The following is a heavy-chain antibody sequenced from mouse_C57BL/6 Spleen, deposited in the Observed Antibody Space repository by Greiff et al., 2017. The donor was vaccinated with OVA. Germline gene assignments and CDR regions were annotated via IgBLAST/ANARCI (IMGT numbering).Heavy chain of an antibody. CDR2: IHPNSGST. CDR1: GYTFTSYW. CDR3: ARKGLGDYAMDY. D-gene: IGHD4-1*01. Sequence: VKLMESGAELVKPGASVKLSCKASGYTFTSYWMHWVKQRPGQGLEWIGMIHPNSGSTNYNEKFKSKATLTVDKSSSTAYMQLSSLTSEDSAVYYCARKGLGDYAMDYWGQGTSVTVSS. V-gene: IGHV1-64*01. J-gene: IGHJ4*01.